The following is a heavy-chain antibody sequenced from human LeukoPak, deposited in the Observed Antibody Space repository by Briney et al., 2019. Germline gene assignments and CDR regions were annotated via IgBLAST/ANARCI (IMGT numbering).Heavy chain of an antibody. D-gene: IGHD5-18*01. J-gene: IGHJ4*02. CDR1: GFTFSSYT. V-gene: IGHV3-21*01. CDR2: ISSSSSYI. Sequence: GGSLRLSCAASGFTFSSYTMKWVRQAPGKGLEWVSSISSSSSYIYYADSVKGRFTISRDNAKTSLYLQMNSLRAEDTAVYYCARDLSGIAGYTYGRGIDYWGQGTLVTVSS. CDR3: ARDLSGIAGYTYGRGIDY.